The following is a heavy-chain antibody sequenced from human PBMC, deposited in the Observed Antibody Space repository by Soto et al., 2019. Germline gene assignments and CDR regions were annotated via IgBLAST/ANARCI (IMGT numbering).Heavy chain of an antibody. V-gene: IGHV3-7*03. Sequence: EVQLVESGGGLVQPGGSLRLSCAASGFTFSRYWMSWVRQAPGKGLVWVSNLKQDGSEEYYVDSVKGRFTIATDNAKSSLSIQMNSLRAEDTAMYYRTRLPYIAGYSDWYSDLCGRGTLVTVSS. CDR3: TRLPYIAGYSDWYSDL. J-gene: IGHJ2*01. D-gene: IGHD2-15*01. CDR2: LKQDGSEE. CDR1: GFTFSRYW.